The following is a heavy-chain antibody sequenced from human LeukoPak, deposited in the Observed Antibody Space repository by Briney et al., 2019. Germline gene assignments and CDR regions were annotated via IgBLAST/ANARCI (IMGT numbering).Heavy chain of an antibody. V-gene: IGHV1-69*10. J-gene: IGHJ6*03. CDR2: IIPFFGIA. CDR3: ATCGRLSPDYFYYMDV. Sequence: ASVKVSCKASGYTFTNYAISWVRQAPGQGLEWMGGIIPFFGIAKYAQKLQGRVTITADKSTSTAYMELSSLRSEDTAVYHCATCGRLSPDYFYYMDVWGKGTTVTVSS. D-gene: IGHD6-19*01. CDR1: GYTFTNYA.